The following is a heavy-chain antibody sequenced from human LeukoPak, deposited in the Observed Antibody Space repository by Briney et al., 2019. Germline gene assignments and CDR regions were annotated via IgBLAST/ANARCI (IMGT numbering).Heavy chain of an antibody. V-gene: IGHV3-7*01. D-gene: IGHD3-22*01. CDR3: ARDRPYYYDSSGYYLDY. CDR2: IKQDGSEK. Sequence: GGSLRLSCAASGFTFSSYWMSWVRQAPGKGLEWVANIKQDGSEKYYVDSVKGRFTISRDNAKNSLHLQMNSLRAEDTAVYYCARDRPYYYDSSGYYLDYWGQGTLVTVSS. J-gene: IGHJ4*02. CDR1: GFTFSSYW.